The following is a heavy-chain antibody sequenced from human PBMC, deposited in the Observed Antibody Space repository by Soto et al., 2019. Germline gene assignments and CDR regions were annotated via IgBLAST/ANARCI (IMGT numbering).Heavy chain of an antibody. J-gene: IGHJ4*02. D-gene: IGHD2-21*01. CDR1: GFSLSDYG. V-gene: IGHV3-30*03. Sequence: QVQLVESGGGVVQPGRSLRLSCTASGFSLSDYGMHWVRQAPGKGLEWVAFISFDGGETYYADSLRGRFTVSRDNSKDTLYLQVNSLRDDDTAVFYCARGRWQKYCANPYCFTFDSWGQGTLVTVSS. CDR2: ISFDGGET. CDR3: ARGRWQKYCANPYCFTFDS.